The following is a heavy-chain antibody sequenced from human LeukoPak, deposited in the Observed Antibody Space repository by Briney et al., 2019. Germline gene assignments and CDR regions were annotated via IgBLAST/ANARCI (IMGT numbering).Heavy chain of an antibody. Sequence: GGSLRLSCAASAFTFSSFAMSWVRQAPGKGLEWGSNISGRSSKTFSEVSVKGRFTISRDNSKNTLYLQMNSLRGEDTALYFCAKRVLGWYWCDYWGQGTLVTVSS. CDR2: ISGRSSKT. J-gene: IGHJ4*02. V-gene: IGHV3-23*01. CDR3: AKRVLGWYWCDY. CDR1: AFTFSSFA. D-gene: IGHD6-19*01.